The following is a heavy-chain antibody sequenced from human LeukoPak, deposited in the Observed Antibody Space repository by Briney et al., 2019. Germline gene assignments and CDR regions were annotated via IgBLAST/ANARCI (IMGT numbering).Heavy chain of an antibody. CDR1: GFTFSSHA. J-gene: IGHJ4*02. V-gene: IGHV3-23*01. D-gene: IGHD6-13*01. CDR2: ISGSGGST. Sequence: GGSLRLSCAASGFTFSSHAMSWVRQAPGKGLEWVSAISGSGGSTYYADSVKGRFTISRDNSKNTLYLQMNSLRAEDTAVYYCAKVRTGYSSSWPFDYWGQGTLVTVSS. CDR3: AKVRTGYSSSWPFDY.